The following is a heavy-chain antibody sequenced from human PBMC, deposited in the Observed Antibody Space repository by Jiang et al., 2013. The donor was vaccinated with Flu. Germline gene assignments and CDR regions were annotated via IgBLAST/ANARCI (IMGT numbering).Heavy chain of an antibody. Sequence: YISSSSSYTNYADSVKGRFTISRDNAKNSLYLQMNSLRAEDTAVYYCARDKRGYCSGGSCYFVDYWFDPWGQGTLVTVSS. V-gene: IGHV3-11*05. J-gene: IGHJ5*02. CDR2: ISSSSSYT. D-gene: IGHD2-15*01. CDR3: ARDKRGYCSGGSCYFVDYWFDP.